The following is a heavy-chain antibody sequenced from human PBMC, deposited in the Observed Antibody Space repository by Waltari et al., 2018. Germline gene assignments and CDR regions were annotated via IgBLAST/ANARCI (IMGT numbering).Heavy chain of an antibody. CDR1: GGSISSGSYY. D-gene: IGHD3-10*01. CDR3: AREGARGATDY. CDR2: IYTSGRT. V-gene: IGHV4-61*02. J-gene: IGHJ4*02. Sequence: QVQLQESGPGLVKPSQTLSLTYTVSGGSISSGSYYWSWIRQPAGKGLEWIGRIYTSGRTTYNPPPRSRCTISVDPSKNQFALKRSSVTAADTAVYYWAREGARGATDYWGQGTLVTVSS.